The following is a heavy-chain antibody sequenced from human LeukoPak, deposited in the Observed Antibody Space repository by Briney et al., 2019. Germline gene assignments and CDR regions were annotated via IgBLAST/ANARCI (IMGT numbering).Heavy chain of an antibody. CDR2: INSDGSST. J-gene: IGHJ4*02. D-gene: IGHD2-2*01. Sequence: GGSLRLSCAASGFTFSSYWMHWVRQAPAKGQVWVSRINSDGSSTSYADSVKGRFTISRDNAKNTLYLQMNSLRAEDTAVYYCARANIVVVPVYDYWGQGTLVTVSS. CDR3: ARANIVVVPVYDY. CDR1: GFTFSSYW. V-gene: IGHV3-74*01.